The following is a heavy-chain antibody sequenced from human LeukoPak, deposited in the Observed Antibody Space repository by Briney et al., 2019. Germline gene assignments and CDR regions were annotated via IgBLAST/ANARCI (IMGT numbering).Heavy chain of an antibody. CDR2: IYYSGST. V-gene: IGHV4-59*05. CDR3: ARVLLWFGEDLGDAFDI. D-gene: IGHD3-10*01. Sequence: TETLSLTCTVSGGSISSYYWSWIRQPPGKGLEWIGSIYYSGSTYYNPSLKSRVTISVDTSKNQFSLKLSSVTAADTAVYYCARVLLWFGEDLGDAFDIWGQGTMVTVSS. CDR1: GGSISSYY. J-gene: IGHJ3*02.